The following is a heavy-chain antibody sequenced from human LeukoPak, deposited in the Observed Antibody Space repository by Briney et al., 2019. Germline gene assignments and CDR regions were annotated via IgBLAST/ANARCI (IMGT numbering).Heavy chain of an antibody. CDR3: ARGLSAYGSGSYYNLQTGSRGYNWFDP. J-gene: IGHJ5*02. CDR1: GGSFSGYY. V-gene: IGHV4-34*01. D-gene: IGHD3-10*01. CDR2: INHSGST. Sequence: MASETLSLTCAVYGGSFSGYYWSWIRQPPGKGLEWIGEINHSGSTNYNPSLKSRVTISVDTSKNQFSLKLSSVTAADTAVYYCARGLSAYGSGSYYNLQTGSRGYNWFDPWGQGTLVTVSS.